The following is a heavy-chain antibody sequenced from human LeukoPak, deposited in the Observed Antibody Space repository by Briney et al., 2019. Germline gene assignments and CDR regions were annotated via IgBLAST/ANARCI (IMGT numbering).Heavy chain of an antibody. D-gene: IGHD3-10*01. V-gene: IGHV1-2*02. CDR1: GYTFTGYY. CDR2: INPNSGGT. CDR3: ARGSGVTMVRGAHCWFDP. Sequence: ASVKVSCKASGYTFTGYYMHWVRQAPGQGLEWMGWINPNSGGTNYAQKFQGRVTMTRDTSISTAYMELSRLRSDDTAVYYCARGSGVTMVRGAHCWFDPWGQGTLVTVSS. J-gene: IGHJ5*02.